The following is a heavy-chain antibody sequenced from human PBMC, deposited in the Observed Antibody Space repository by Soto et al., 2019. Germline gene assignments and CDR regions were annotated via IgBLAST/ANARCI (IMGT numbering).Heavy chain of an antibody. CDR1: GFTVSSNF. V-gene: IGHV3-66*01. D-gene: IGHD3-22*01. Sequence: PGGSLRLSCAASGFTVSSNFMSWVRQAPGKGLEWVSIIYSGGSTYYADSVKGRFTISRDNSKNTLYLQMNSLSAEDTAVYYCARDPKSYYDSSGYLLAYWGQGTLVTVSS. J-gene: IGHJ4*02. CDR2: IYSGGST. CDR3: ARDPKSYYDSSGYLLAY.